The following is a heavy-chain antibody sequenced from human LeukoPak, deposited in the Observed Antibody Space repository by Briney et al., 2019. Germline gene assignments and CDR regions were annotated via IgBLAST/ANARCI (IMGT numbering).Heavy chain of an antibody. CDR1: GGTFSSYA. J-gene: IGHJ4*02. V-gene: IGHV1-69*13. CDR2: IIPIFGTA. D-gene: IGHD3-22*01. Sequence: ASVKVSCKASGGTFSSYAISWVRQAPGQGLEWMGGIIPIFGTANYAQKFQGRVTITADESTSTAYMELSSLRSEDTAVYYCATGEPSASPYYDSSGYYYFDYWGQGTLVTVSS. CDR3: ATGEPSASPYYDSSGYYYFDY.